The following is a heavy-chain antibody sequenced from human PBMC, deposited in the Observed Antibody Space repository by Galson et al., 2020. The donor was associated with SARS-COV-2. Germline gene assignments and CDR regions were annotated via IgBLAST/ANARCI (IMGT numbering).Heavy chain of an antibody. CDR2: IYSGGST. Sequence: TGGSLRLSCAASGFTVSSNYMSWVRPAPGKGLEWVSVIYSGGSTYYADSVKGRFTISRDNSKNTLYLQMNSLRAEDTAVYYCARVVVAGSIGDYWGQGTLVTVSS. V-gene: IGHV3-66*01. CDR3: ARVVVAGSIGDY. D-gene: IGHD6-19*01. CDR1: GFTVSSNY. J-gene: IGHJ4*02.